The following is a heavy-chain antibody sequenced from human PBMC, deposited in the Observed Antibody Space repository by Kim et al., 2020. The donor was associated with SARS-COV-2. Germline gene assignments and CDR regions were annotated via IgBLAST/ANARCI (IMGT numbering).Heavy chain of an antibody. CDR2: IAPSGAT. CDR3: ARGHVAD. J-gene: IGHJ4*02. Sequence: GGSLRLSCAASGFTFNSHDMSWFRQAPEKGLEWISYIAPSGATSYADSVKGRFTISGDTSKNTVSLQMNSLRAEDTAVYYCARGHVADWGQGTLVTVSS. V-gene: IGHV3-23*01. CDR1: GFTFNSHD. D-gene: IGHD5-12*01.